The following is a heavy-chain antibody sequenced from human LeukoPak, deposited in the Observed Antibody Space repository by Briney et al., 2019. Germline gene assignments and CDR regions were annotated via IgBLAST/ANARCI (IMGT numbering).Heavy chain of an antibody. D-gene: IGHD1-26*01. CDR1: GCSISSGGYY. V-gene: IGHV4-30-4*01. CDR2: IDYSGST. CDR3: ARGTSIVGATGVDY. Sequence: SQTLSLTCTVSGCSISSGGYYWSWIRQPPGKVLEWIRYIDYSGSTYYNPSLKRRVTISVDTSKNQFSLKLSSVTAADTAVYYCARGTSIVGATGVDYWGQGTLVTVSS. J-gene: IGHJ4*02.